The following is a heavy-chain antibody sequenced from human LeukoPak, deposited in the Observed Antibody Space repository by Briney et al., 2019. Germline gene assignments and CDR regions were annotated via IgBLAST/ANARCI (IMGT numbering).Heavy chain of an antibody. V-gene: IGHV4-39*01. D-gene: IGHD5-12*01. CDR2: FYYSGIT. Sequence: SETLSLTCTVSGGSISSSGYYWDWIRQPTGQELEWIGNFYYSGITYYNPSLRSRVTISVDTSKNQFSLKLSSVTAADTAVYYCASHHSGASPSDAFDIWGHGTMVTVSS. CDR1: GGSISSSGYY. J-gene: IGHJ3*02. CDR3: ASHHSGASPSDAFDI.